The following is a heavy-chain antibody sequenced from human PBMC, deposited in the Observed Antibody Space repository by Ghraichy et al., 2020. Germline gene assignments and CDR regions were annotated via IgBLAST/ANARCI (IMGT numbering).Heavy chain of an antibody. CDR3: ARHRSYFPFDY. J-gene: IGHJ4*02. D-gene: IGHD1-26*01. Sequence: SETLSLTCTVSGGSISSSSYYWGWIRQPPGKGLEWIGSIYYSGSTYYNPSLKSRVTISVDTSKNQFSLKLSSVTAADTAVYYCARHRSYFPFDYWGQGTLVTVSS. CDR1: GGSISSSSYY. CDR2: IYYSGST. V-gene: IGHV4-39*01.